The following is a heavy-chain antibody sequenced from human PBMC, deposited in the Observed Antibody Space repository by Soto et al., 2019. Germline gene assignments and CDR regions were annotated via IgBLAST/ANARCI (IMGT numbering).Heavy chain of an antibody. CDR2: IYYSGST. CDR1: GGSISSSSYY. V-gene: IGHV4-39*01. Sequence: SETLSLTCAVYGGSISSSSYYWGWIRQPPGKGLEWIGSIYYSGSTYYNPSLKSRVTISVDTSKNQFSLKLSSVTAADTAVYYCARSLRYMDVWGKGTTVTVSS. J-gene: IGHJ6*03. CDR3: ARSLRYMDV.